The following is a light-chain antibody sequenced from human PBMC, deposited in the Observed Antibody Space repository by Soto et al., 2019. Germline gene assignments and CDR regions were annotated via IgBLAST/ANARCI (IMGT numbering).Light chain of an antibody. CDR3: QQYHQWPPVT. J-gene: IGKJ4*01. CDR2: GAT. Sequence: DIVMTQSPDSLAVSLGERATINCKSSQSVLYSSNNKNYLAWYQQKPGQAPRLLMYGATTRATDIPARFSGGQSGTEFTLTISSLQSEDSAVYYCQQYHQWPPVTFGGGTKVDIK. V-gene: IGKV4-1*01. CDR1: QSVLYSSNNKNY.